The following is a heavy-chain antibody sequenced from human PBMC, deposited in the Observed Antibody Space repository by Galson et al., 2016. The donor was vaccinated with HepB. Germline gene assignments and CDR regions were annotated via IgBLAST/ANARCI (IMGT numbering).Heavy chain of an antibody. CDR1: GFRFSDYN. V-gene: IGHV3-48*01. CDR3: ARPYTYYFGSGSYFDVLHYGMDV. Sequence: SLRLSCAASGFRFSDYNMNWVRQAPGRGLEWVAYISASSGTIYYADSVKGRIPIPRDNANNSLSLQMNSLRAEDTAFYYCARPYTYYFGSGSYFDVLHYGMDVWGQGTTVTVSS. CDR2: ISASSGTI. D-gene: IGHD3-10*01. J-gene: IGHJ6*02.